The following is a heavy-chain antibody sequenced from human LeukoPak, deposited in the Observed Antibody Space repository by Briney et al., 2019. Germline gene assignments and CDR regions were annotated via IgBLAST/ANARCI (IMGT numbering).Heavy chain of an antibody. V-gene: IGHV3-30*04. D-gene: IGHD6-19*01. J-gene: IGHJ4*02. CDR2: ISYDASNK. Sequence: GGSLRLSCAVSGFTFSSYAMPWVRQAPGKGLEWVAVISYDASNKYHADSVRGRFTISRDNSKNTLFLQMNSLRAEDTAVYYCARAENSVAQVDYWGQGTLVTVSS. CDR1: GFTFSSYA. CDR3: ARAENSVAQVDY.